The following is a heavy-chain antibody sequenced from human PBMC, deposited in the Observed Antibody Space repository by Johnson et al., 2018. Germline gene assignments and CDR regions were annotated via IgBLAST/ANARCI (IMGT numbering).Heavy chain of an antibody. J-gene: IGHJ5*02. CDR3: AKAAPSDGSGDSNWFDP. Sequence: QVQLQESGGGVVQPGRSLRLSCGASGFTFSRLGMHGVRQPPGKGLEWVAVISYDEELKYYAEPVKGRFTISRDNSKNTLYLQMNSLRNEDTAGYYWAKAAPSDGSGDSNWFDPWGQGTLVTVSA. CDR2: ISYDEELK. V-gene: IGHV3-30*18. D-gene: IGHD3-10*01. CDR1: GFTFSRLG.